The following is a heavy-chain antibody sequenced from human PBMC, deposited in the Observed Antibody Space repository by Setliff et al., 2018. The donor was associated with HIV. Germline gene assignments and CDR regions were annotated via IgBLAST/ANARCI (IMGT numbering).Heavy chain of an antibody. CDR2: IIPLFGTT. CDR3: ASGSGYCTKGDCYIGVHRTPDKYYFDS. Sequence: SVKVSCKASGYTFSDYYMHWVRQAPGQGLEWMGGIIPLFGTTNYAQNFQGRLTITTDQIMTTAYMELTSLRSEDTAVYYCASGSGYCTKGDCYIGVHRTPDKYYFDSWGQGTLVTVSS. V-gene: IGHV1-69*05. CDR1: GYTFSDYY. D-gene: IGHD2-8*01. J-gene: IGHJ4*02.